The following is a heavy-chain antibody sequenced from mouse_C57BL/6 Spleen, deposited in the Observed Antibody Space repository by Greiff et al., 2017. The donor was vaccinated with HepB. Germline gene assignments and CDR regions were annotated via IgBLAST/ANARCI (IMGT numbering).Heavy chain of an antibody. CDR2: IYPGGGYT. J-gene: IGHJ2*01. CDR3: ARGLYYGSSYFDY. Sequence: QVQLQQSGAELVRPGTSVKMSCKASGYTFTNYWIGWAKQRPGHGLEWIGDIYPGGGYTNYNEKFKGKATLTADKSSSTAYMQFSSLTSEDSAIYYCARGLYYGSSYFDYWGQGTTLTVSS. CDR1: GYTFTNYW. V-gene: IGHV1-63*01. D-gene: IGHD1-1*01.